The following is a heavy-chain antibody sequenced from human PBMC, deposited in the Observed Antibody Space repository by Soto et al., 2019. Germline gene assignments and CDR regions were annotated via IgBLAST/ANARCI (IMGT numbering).Heavy chain of an antibody. CDR3: GRIIGATRVDS. CDR1: GGSISSYY. D-gene: IGHD1-26*01. Sequence: SETLSLTCTVSGGSISSYYWSWIRQPPGKGLEWIGYMYYSGSTTYNPSLKSRVTMSVDTSKNQFSLKLRSVTAADTAVYYCGRIIGATRVDSWGQGILVTVSS. CDR2: MYYSGST. J-gene: IGHJ4*02. V-gene: IGHV4-59*01.